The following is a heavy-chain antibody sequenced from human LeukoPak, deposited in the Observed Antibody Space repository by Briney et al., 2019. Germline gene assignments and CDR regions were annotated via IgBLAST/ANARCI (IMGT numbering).Heavy chain of an antibody. CDR1: GGSISSYY. V-gene: IGHV4-59*08. Sequence: PSETLSLTCTVSGGSISSYYWSWIRQPPGKGLEWIGYIYYSGSTNYNPSLKSRVTISVETSKNQFSLKLSSVTAADTAVYYCARWGAKQSYYFDYWGQGTLVTVSS. J-gene: IGHJ4*02. CDR3: ARWGAKQSYYFDY. D-gene: IGHD1-26*01. CDR2: IYYSGST.